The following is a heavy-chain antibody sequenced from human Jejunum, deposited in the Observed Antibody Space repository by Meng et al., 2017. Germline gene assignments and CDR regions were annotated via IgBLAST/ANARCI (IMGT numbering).Heavy chain of an antibody. CDR3: ARVEVTGIFGYIY. V-gene: IGHV1-2*02. CDR2: INSNSGGT. D-gene: IGHD2-21*02. J-gene: IGHJ4*02. Sequence: ASVKVSCKASGYIFSDYYIHWVRQAPGQGLEWMGWINSNSGGTQYAQKFQGRVTMTRDTSISTVYMELSSLRSDDTAVYYCARVEVTGIFGYIYWGQGTLVTVSS. CDR1: GYIFSDYY.